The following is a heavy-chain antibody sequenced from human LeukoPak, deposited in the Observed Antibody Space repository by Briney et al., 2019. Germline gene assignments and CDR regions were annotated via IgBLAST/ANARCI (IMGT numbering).Heavy chain of an antibody. CDR3: ARAVSSYDFWSGYHQNQNWFDP. CDR2: IYYSGST. V-gene: IGHV4-59*01. J-gene: IGHJ5*02. CDR1: GGSISSYY. D-gene: IGHD3-3*01. Sequence: PSETLSLTCTVSGGSISSYYWSWIRQPPGKGLEWIGYIYYSGSTNYNPSLKSRVTISVDTSKNQFSLKLSSVTAADTAVYYCARAVSSYDFWSGYHQNQNWFDPWGQGTLVTVSS.